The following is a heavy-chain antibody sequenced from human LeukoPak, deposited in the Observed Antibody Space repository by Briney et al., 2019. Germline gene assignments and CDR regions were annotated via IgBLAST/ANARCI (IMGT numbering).Heavy chain of an antibody. V-gene: IGHV3-30*18. J-gene: IGHJ4*02. CDR1: GFTFSSYG. CDR2: ISYDGSNK. CDR3: AKAAFWSGYLGY. Sequence: QPGGSLRLSCAASGFTFSSYGMHWVRQAPGKGLEGVAVISYDGSNKYYADSVKGRFTISRDNSKNTLYLQMNSLRAEDTAVYYCAKAAFWSGYLGYWGQGTLVTVSS. D-gene: IGHD3-3*01.